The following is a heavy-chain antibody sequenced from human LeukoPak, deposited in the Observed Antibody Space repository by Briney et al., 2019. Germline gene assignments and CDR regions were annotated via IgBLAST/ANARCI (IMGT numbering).Heavy chain of an antibody. J-gene: IGHJ5*02. CDR1: GGAISDYY. CDR2: IYTSGIT. Sequence: PSETLSLTCTVSGGAISDYYWSWIRQPAGKGLEWIGRIYTSGITKYNPSLKSRVSMSVDTSKNQFSLKLSSVTAADTAVYYCARVGNYGGSGPFDPWGQGTLVTVSS. V-gene: IGHV4-4*07. CDR3: ARVGNYGGSGPFDP. D-gene: IGHD3-10*01.